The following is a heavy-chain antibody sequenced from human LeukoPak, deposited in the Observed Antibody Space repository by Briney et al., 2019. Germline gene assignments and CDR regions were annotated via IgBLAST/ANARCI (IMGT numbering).Heavy chain of an antibody. V-gene: IGHV3-30*18. Sequence: GGSLRLSCAASGFSFISYGMHWVRQAPGKGLEWVGVISDEGRRKDYADSVKGRFTISRDNSKDTLYLQMNSLRAEDTAVYYCAKRPSDYGDYVSYFDYWGQGTLVTVSS. D-gene: IGHD4-17*01. CDR2: ISDEGRRK. J-gene: IGHJ4*02. CDR1: GFSFISYG. CDR3: AKRPSDYGDYVSYFDY.